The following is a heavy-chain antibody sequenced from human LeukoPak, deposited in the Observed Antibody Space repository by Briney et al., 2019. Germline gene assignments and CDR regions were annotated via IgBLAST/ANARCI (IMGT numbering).Heavy chain of an antibody. V-gene: IGHV3-7*01. CDR1: GSTFSTYS. CDR2: IKQDGSEK. J-gene: IGHJ4*02. D-gene: IGHD6-13*01. Sequence: QPGGSLRLSCAASGSTFSTYSMSWVRQAPGKGREWVANIKQDGSEKYYLDSVKGRFTISRDNAKNSLYLQMNSLRAEDTAVYFCTREAAAGIDYWGQGTLVSVSS. CDR3: TREAAAGIDY.